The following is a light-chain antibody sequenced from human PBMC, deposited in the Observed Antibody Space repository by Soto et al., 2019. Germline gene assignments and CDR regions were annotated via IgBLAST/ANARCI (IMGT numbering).Light chain of an antibody. Sequence: IVFAQSASPPALSSGERTPLSLWASQSVSSNYLAWYQHKPGQAPRLLIYVASSRATGIPDRFSGSGSGTVFTPTISILEPEDVAVYYCQQYGSSGTFGQGTKVDIK. CDR2: VAS. CDR3: QQYGSSGT. CDR1: QSVSSNY. J-gene: IGKJ1*01. V-gene: IGKV3-20*01.